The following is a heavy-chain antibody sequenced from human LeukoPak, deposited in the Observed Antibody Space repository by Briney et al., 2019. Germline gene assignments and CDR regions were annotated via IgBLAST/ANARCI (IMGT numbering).Heavy chain of an antibody. Sequence: SETLSLTCTVSGGSTSSGHYYWSWIRQPAGKGLEWIGRIYTSGNTKYNPSLESRVTISVDTSKNQFSLKLSSVTAADTAVYYCARGYCSSTTCYGRGYFEYWGQGILVTVSS. CDR2: IYTSGNT. CDR1: GGSTSSGHYY. J-gene: IGHJ4*02. D-gene: IGHD2-2*01. CDR3: ARGYCSSTTCYGRGYFEY. V-gene: IGHV4-61*02.